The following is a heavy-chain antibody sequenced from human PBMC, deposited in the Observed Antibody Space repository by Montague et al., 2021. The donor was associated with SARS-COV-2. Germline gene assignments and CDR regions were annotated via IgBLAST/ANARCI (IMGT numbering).Heavy chain of an antibody. CDR1: GGSISSGSYY. CDR2: IYTSGST. J-gene: IGHJ6*02. D-gene: IGHD3-22*01. V-gene: IGHV4-61*02. CDR3: ARDGGIGDSGSNTWSYYYYGTDV. Sequence: TLSLTCTVPGGSISSGSYYWSWIRQPAGKGLEWIGRIYTSGSTNYNPSLKSRVTISVDTSKNQFSLKLSSVTAADTAVYYCARDGGIGDSGSNTWSYYYYGTDVWGQGTTVTVSS.